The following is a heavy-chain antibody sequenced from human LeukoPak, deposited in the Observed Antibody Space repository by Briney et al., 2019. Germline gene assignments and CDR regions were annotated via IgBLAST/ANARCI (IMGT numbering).Heavy chain of an antibody. CDR2: INHSGST. V-gene: IGHV4-34*01. CDR1: GGSFSGYY. Sequence: SETLSLTCAVYGGSFSGYYWSWIRQPPGKGLEWIGEINHSGSTNYNPSLKSRVTISVDTSKNQFSLKLSSVTAADTAVYYCARGYGDYVYMDVWGKGTTVTVSS. CDR3: ARGYGDYVYMDV. J-gene: IGHJ6*03. D-gene: IGHD4-17*01.